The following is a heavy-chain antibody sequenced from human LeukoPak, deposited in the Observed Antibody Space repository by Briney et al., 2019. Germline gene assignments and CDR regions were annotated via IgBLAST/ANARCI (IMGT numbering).Heavy chain of an antibody. CDR3: AREGSSSGSYPTYFDY. CDR1: GFTVSSNY. V-gene: IGHV3-53*01. D-gene: IGHD1-26*01. CDR2: LYHDGGT. Sequence: GGSLRLSCAASGFTVSSNYMSWVRQAPGKGLEYVSVLYHDGGTYSADSVKGRFTISRDNSKNTLYLQMNGLRAEDTAVYYCAREGSSSGSYPTYFDYWGQGTLVTVSS. J-gene: IGHJ4*02.